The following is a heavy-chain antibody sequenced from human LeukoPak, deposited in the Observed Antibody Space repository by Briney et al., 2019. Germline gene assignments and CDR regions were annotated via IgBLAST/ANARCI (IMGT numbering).Heavy chain of an antibody. CDR2: VSGSTGST. CDR1: GYSFTNYG. D-gene: IGHD2-2*01. CDR3: ARVGRDCSTINCYWGDWLDP. Sequence: ASVRVSCKASGYSFTNYGITWVREAPGQGPEWMGWVSGSTGSTHYAQSVQGRVTMTTDTSTGTAYMELRSLRSDDTAVYYCARVGRDCSTINCYWGDWLDPWGQGTQVIVSS. V-gene: IGHV1-18*01. J-gene: IGHJ5*02.